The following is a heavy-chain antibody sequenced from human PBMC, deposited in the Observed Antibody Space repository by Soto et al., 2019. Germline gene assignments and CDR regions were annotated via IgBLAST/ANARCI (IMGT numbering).Heavy chain of an antibody. Sequence: EVQLVESGGGLIQPGGSLRLSCAASGFTVSSNYMSWVRQAPGKGLEWVSVIYSGGSTYYADSVKGRFTISRDNSKNTLYLQMNSLRAEDTAVYYCAAGHLRCSYYYYYGMDVWGQGTTVTVSS. D-gene: IGHD3-3*01. J-gene: IGHJ6*02. CDR1: GFTVSSNY. CDR2: IYSGGST. CDR3: AAGHLRCSYYYYYGMDV. V-gene: IGHV3-53*01.